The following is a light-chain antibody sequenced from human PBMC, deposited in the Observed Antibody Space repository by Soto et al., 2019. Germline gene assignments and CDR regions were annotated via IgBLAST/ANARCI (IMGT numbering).Light chain of an antibody. CDR1: QSVNRN. CDR2: GAS. Sequence: EIVMAQSPATLSVSPGESATLSCRASQSVNRNVAWYQQKPGLPPRLLIYGASTRAVGLPARFSGSGSGTEFTLTISSLQSEDFGNFYCQQYNDWPRTFGQGTKL. V-gene: IGKV3-15*01. CDR3: QQYNDWPRT. J-gene: IGKJ2*01.